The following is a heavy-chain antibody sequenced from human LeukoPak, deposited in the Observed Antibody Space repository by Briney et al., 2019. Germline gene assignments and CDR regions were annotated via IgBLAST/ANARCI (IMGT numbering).Heavy chain of an antibody. J-gene: IGHJ4*02. V-gene: IGHV3-74*03. Sequence: GRSLRLSCEASGFSLNSYWMHWVRQAPGEGPVWVSRISVDGRSTAYADSVKGRFTISRDNAKNTLYLGMNSLRADDTAVYYCAREGYSTGWYFFDNWGRGTRVTVSS. CDR2: ISVDGRST. CDR1: GFSLNSYW. CDR3: AREGYSTGWYFFDN. D-gene: IGHD6-13*01.